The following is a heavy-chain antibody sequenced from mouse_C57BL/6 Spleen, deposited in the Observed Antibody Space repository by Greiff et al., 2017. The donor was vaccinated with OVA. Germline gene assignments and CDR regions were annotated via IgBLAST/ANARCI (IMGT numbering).Heavy chain of an antibody. CDR1: GYTFTDYY. CDR3: AREGDGYTFDD. V-gene: IGHV1-26*01. Sequence: VQLQQSGPELVKPGASVKISCKASGYTFTDYYMNWVKQSHGTSLEWIGDINPNTGGTSYNQKFKGKATLTVDKSSSTAYMELRSLTSEDSAVDYCAREGDGYTFDDWGQGTTRTVSS. J-gene: IGHJ2*01. D-gene: IGHD2-3*01. CDR2: INPNTGGT.